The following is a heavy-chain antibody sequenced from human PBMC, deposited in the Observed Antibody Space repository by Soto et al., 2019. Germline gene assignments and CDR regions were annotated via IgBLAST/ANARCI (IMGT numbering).Heavy chain of an antibody. CDR2: ISGSGGST. V-gene: IGHV3-23*01. CDR3: AKAGVYYYDSSGYYDY. CDR1: GFTFSSYA. Sequence: EVQLLESGGGLVQPGGSKRLSCAASGFTFSSYAMSWVRQAPGKGLEWVSAISGSGGSTYYADSVKGRFTISRDNSKNTLYLQMNSLRAEDTAVYYCAKAGVYYYDSSGYYDYWGQGTLVTVSS. J-gene: IGHJ4*02. D-gene: IGHD3-22*01.